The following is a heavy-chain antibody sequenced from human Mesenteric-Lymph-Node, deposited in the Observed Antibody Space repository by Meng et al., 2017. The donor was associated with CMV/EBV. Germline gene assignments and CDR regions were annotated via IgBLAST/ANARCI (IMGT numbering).Heavy chain of an antibody. CDR3: ARMIPYYYAMDV. V-gene: IGHV3-48*04. CDR2: ISTSSSTI. CDR1: GFTFSSYS. D-gene: IGHD3-16*01. Sequence: GGSLRLSCAASGFTFSSYSMNWVRQAPGKGLEWVSYISTSSSTIYYADSVKGRFTISRDNAKNSLYLQMNSLRAEDTAVYYCARMIPYYYAMDVWGQGTTVTVSS. J-gene: IGHJ6*02.